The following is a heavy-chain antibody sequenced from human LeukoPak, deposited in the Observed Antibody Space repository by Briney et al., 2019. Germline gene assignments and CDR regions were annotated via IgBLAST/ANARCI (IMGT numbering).Heavy chain of an antibody. CDR2: ISGSGGST. J-gene: IGHJ4*02. D-gene: IGHD5-18*01. V-gene: IGHV3-23*01. CDR3: AKDWRGLRGYYVDTAMVGYSGSYFAY. Sequence: GGSLRLSCAASGFTFSSYAMSWVRQAPGKGLEWVSAISGSGGSTYYADSVKGRFTISRDNSKNTLYLQMNSLRAEDTAVYYCAKDWRGLRGYYVDTAMVGYSGSYFAYWGQGTLVTVSS. CDR1: GFTFSSYA.